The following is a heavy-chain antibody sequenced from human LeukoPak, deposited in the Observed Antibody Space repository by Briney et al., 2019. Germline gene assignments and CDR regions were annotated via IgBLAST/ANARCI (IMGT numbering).Heavy chain of an antibody. Sequence: ASVKASCKASGSTFIGHYMHWVRQAPGQGLEWMGWINSNSGGTKYAQKFQGSVIMTRDTSISTAYMELSRLKSDATAVYYCARGRIHSWSDAFDIWGQGKTVTVSS. CDR3: ARGRIHSWSDAFDI. CDR2: INSNSGGT. V-gene: IGHV1-2*02. D-gene: IGHD5-18*01. J-gene: IGHJ3*02. CDR1: GSTFIGHY.